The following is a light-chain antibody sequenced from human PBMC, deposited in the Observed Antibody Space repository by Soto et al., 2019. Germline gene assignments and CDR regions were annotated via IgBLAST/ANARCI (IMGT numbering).Light chain of an antibody. CDR1: SSDIGHYDY. CDR2: EVS. Sequence: QSALTQPASVSGSPGQSITISCTGTSSDIGHYDYVSWYQQHPGKAPKLMIYEVSNRPSGVSNRFSGSKSGNTASLTISGLQAEDEADYYCSSYTSSSTSWVFGGGTKLTVL. J-gene: IGLJ3*02. CDR3: SSYTSSSTSWV. V-gene: IGLV2-14*01.